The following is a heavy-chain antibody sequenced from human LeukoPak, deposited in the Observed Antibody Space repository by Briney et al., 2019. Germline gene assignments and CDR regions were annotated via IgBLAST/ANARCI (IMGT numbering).Heavy chain of an antibody. J-gene: IGHJ3*02. D-gene: IGHD4-17*01. CDR3: ARLGKGDYGDFLDRYAFDI. CDR1: GCTFTGYY. Sequence: ASVKVSCKASGCTFTGYYMHWVRQAPGQGLEWMGWINPNSGGTNYAQKFQGRVTMTRDTSISTAYMELSRLRSDGTAVYYCARLGKGDYGDFLDRYAFDIWGQGTMVTVSS. CDR2: INPNSGGT. V-gene: IGHV1-2*02.